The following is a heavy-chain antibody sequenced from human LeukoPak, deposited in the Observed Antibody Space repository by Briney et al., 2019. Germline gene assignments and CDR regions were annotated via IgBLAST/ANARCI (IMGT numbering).Heavy chain of an antibody. V-gene: IGHV4-34*01. CDR3: ARGLGYYGSGSYYTGAYYYMDV. Sequence: SETLSLTCTVSVGSISSFYWSWIRQPPGKGPEWIGEINHSGSTNYNPSLKSRVTISVDTSKNQSSLKLSSVTAADTAVYYCARGLGYYGSGSYYTGAYYYMDVWGKGTTVTVSS. D-gene: IGHD3-10*01. CDR1: VGSISSFY. J-gene: IGHJ6*03. CDR2: INHSGST.